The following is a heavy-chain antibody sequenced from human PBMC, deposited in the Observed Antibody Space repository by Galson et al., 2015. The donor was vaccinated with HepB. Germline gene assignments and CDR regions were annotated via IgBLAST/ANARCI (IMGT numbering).Heavy chain of an antibody. CDR1: GFTFSSYS. Sequence: SLRLSCAASGFTFSSYSMNWVRQAPGKGLEWVSSISSSSSYIYYADSVKGRFTISRDNAKNPLYLQMNSLRAEDTAVYYCASAVLNYDSSGYYGVCNYWGQGTLVTVSS. CDR2: ISSSSSYI. V-gene: IGHV3-21*01. CDR3: ASAVLNYDSSGYYGVCNY. D-gene: IGHD3-22*01. J-gene: IGHJ4*02.